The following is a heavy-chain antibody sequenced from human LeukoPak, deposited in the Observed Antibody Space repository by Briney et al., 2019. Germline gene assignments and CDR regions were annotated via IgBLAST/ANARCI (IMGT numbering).Heavy chain of an antibody. CDR3: ARGDSSGWYGFDY. CDR1: GGSISSYY. CDR2: IYYSGST. D-gene: IGHD6-19*01. V-gene: IGHV4-59*01. Sequence: SETLSLTCTVSGGSISSYYWSWIRQPPGKGLEWIGYIYYSGSTNYNPSLKSRVTISVDTSKNQFSLKLSSVTVADTAVYYCARGDSSGWYGFDYWGQGTLVTVSS. J-gene: IGHJ4*02.